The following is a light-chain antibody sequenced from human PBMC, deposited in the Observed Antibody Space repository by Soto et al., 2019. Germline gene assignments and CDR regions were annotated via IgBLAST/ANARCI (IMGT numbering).Light chain of an antibody. CDR1: QGISSY. J-gene: IGKJ4*01. Sequence: DIQLTQSPSFLSASVGDRVTITCRASQGISSYLAWYQQKPGKAPKLLIYAASTFQSGVPSRFSGSGSGTEFTLPISSLLHEDVATYYCQQVNSYQLTFGGGTKVEIK. CDR2: AAS. V-gene: IGKV1-9*01. CDR3: QQVNSYQLT.